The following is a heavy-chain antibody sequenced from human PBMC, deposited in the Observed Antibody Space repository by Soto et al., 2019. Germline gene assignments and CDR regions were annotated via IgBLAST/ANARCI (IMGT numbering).Heavy chain of an antibody. V-gene: IGHV1-18*01. D-gene: IGHD3-10*01. CDR3: ARDLDGSGSYYTDY. CDR2: ISPYKGNT. J-gene: IGHJ4*02. Sequence: PGASVKVSCKASGYTFTNYGISWVRQAPGQGLEWMGWISPYKGNTYYAQNLQGRVTMTTDTSTYTAYMELRRLRSDDTAVYFCARDLDGSGSYYTDYWGQGTLVTVSS. CDR1: GYTFTNYG.